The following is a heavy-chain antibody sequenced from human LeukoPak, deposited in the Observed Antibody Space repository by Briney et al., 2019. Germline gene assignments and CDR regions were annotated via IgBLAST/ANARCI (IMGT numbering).Heavy chain of an antibody. CDR2: INHSGST. V-gene: IGHV4-34*01. CDR3: ARTHFIISYYFDS. D-gene: IGHD3-10*01. J-gene: IGHJ4*02. Sequence: SETLSLTCAVYGGSFSGYYWSWIRQPPGKGLEWIGEINHSGSTNYNPSLKCRVTISVDTSKNQFSLRLSSVTAADTAVYYCARTHFIISYYFDSWGQGTLATVSS. CDR1: GGSFSGYY.